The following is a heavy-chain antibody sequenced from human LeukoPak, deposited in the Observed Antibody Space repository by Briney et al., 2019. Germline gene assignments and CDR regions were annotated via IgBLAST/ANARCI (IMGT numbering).Heavy chain of an antibody. CDR1: GFTFSSYS. CDR2: ISSSSSYI. D-gene: IGHD2-2*01. Sequence: GGSLRLSCAASGFTFSSYSMNWVRQAPGKGLEWVSSISSSSSYIYYADSVKGRFTISRDNAKNSLNLQMNSLRAEDTAVYYCARYDDIVVVPAAIDSLYYYYYGMDVWGQGTTVTVSS. CDR3: ARYDDIVVVPAAIDSLYYYYYGMDV. V-gene: IGHV3-21*01. J-gene: IGHJ6*02.